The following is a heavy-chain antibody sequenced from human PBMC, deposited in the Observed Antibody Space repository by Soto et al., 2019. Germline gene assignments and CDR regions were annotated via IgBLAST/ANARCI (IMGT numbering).Heavy chain of an antibody. Sequence: PSETLSLTCAVSGGSISSSNWWSWVRQPPGKGLEWIGEIYHSGSTNYNPSLKSRVTISVDKSKNQFSLKLSSVTAADTAVYYCAREDYSSGWYCYFDYWGQGTLVTV. CDR1: GGSISSSNW. J-gene: IGHJ4*02. V-gene: IGHV4-4*02. D-gene: IGHD6-19*01. CDR3: AREDYSSGWYCYFDY. CDR2: IYHSGST.